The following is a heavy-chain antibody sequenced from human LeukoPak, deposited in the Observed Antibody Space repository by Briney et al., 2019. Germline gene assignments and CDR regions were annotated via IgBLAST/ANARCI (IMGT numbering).Heavy chain of an antibody. D-gene: IGHD2/OR15-2a*01. Sequence: ASVKVSCKASGYTFTSYGISWVRQAPGQGLEWMGWISAYNGNTNYAQKLQGRVTMTTDTSTSTAYMKPRSLRSDDTAVYYCARVFSMDDFDYWGQGTLVTVSS. CDR2: ISAYNGNT. J-gene: IGHJ4*02. CDR1: GYTFTSYG. V-gene: IGHV1-18*01. CDR3: ARVFSMDDFDY.